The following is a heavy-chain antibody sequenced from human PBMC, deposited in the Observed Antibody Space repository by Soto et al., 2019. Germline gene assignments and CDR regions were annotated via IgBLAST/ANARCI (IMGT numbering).Heavy chain of an antibody. V-gene: IGHV4-59*08. CDR1: GGSISSYY. CDR2: IYNSGNT. Sequence: SETLSLTCTVSGGSISSYYWSWIRQPPGRGLEWIGYIYNSGNTNYNPSLKSRVTISVDTSKNQFSLKLSSVTAADTAVYYCATQEVGGSYVYTFDPWGQGTLVTVSS. CDR3: ATQEVGGSYVYTFDP. J-gene: IGHJ5*02. D-gene: IGHD1-26*01.